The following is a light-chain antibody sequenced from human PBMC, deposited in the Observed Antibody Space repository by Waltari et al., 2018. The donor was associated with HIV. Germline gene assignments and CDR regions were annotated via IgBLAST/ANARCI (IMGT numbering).Light chain of an antibody. J-gene: IGLJ1*01. CDR2: ADD. Sequence: QFVLTQPPSVSGAPGQRVTISCPGSSSTIGAGYGVHWFQQLPGTAPKLLIYADDNRPSGVPDRFSGSKSGTSASLAITGLQAEDEADYYCQSYDSSLSGSFVFGTGTKVTVL. CDR3: QSYDSSLSGSFV. V-gene: IGLV1-40*01. CDR1: SSTIGAGYG.